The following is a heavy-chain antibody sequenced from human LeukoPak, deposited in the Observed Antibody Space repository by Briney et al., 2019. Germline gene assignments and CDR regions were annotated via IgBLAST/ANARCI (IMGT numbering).Heavy chain of an antibody. Sequence: SETLSLTYTVPGGSISSFYWSWIRQSPGKGLEWIGFIYSNGSTNYNPSLKSRVTISVDTSKNQFSLKLSSMTAADTAVYYCARRYCNSISCYHMDVWGKGTTVTVSS. CDR1: GGSISSFY. V-gene: IGHV4-4*09. J-gene: IGHJ6*03. CDR2: IYSNGST. D-gene: IGHD2-2*01. CDR3: ARRYCNSISCYHMDV.